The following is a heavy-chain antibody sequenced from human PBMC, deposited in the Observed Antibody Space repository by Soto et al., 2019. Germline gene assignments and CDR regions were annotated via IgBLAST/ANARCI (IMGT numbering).Heavy chain of an antibody. CDR1: GFTFSSNW. V-gene: IGHV3-74*01. CDR3: ARGSEVGAGQYYLDDS. Sequence: EVQLVESGGDLVQPGGSLRLSCEASGFTFSSNWMHWVRQGPGKGLVWVSRMNPDGSTRGYADSVKGRFTISRDNVRNTVFLQMSRLSAEETAVYYCARGSEVGAGQYYLDDSWCQGNLVSVSS. J-gene: IGHJ4*02. D-gene: IGHD2-15*01. CDR2: MNPDGSTR.